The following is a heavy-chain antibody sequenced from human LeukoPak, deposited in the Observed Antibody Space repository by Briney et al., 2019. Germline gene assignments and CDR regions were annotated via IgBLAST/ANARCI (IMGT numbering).Heavy chain of an antibody. CDR2: MNPYSGDR. CDR3: ARTTSLTASGYDC. CDR1: GYTFTTYH. Sequence: GASVKVSCKTSGYTFTTYHINWVRQATGQGLEWLGWMNPYSGDRGYAQKFQGRLSITSDTSISTAYMELSSLKSDDTAVYFCARTTSLTASGYDCWGQGTLVTVSS. V-gene: IGHV1-8*03. J-gene: IGHJ4*02. D-gene: IGHD4-17*01.